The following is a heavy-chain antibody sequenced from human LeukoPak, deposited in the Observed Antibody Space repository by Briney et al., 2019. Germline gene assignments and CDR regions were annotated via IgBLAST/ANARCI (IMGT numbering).Heavy chain of an antibody. CDR2: INSDGSST. J-gene: IGHJ4*02. Sequence: GGSLRLSFAASGSTFSSYWMHWVRQAPGRGLVWVSRINSDGSSTSYAASVKGRFTISRENAKNTVYLQMNSLRAEDTAVYYCARVAAWDSSGYLFDYWGQGTLVTVSS. CDR3: ARVAAWDSSGYLFDY. D-gene: IGHD3-22*01. V-gene: IGHV3-74*01. CDR1: GSTFSSYW.